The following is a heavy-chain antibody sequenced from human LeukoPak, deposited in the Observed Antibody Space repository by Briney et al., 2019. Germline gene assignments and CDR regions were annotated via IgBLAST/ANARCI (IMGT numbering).Heavy chain of an antibody. Sequence: GGSLRLSCAASGFTFSSYAMHWVRRAPGKGLEWVAVISYDGSNKYYADSVKGRFTISRDNSKNTLYLQMNSLRAEDSAVYYCAAQPCINGICYLDYWGQGALVTVSS. V-gene: IGHV3-30*04. J-gene: IGHJ4*02. CDR2: ISYDGSNK. CDR1: GFTFSSYA. CDR3: AAQPCINGICYLDY. D-gene: IGHD2-8*01.